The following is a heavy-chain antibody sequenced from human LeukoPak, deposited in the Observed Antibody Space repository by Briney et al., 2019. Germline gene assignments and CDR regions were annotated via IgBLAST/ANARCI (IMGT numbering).Heavy chain of an antibody. CDR1: GFTFSSYG. V-gene: IGHV3-30*02. CDR2: IRYDGSNK. Sequence: PGGSLRLSCAASGFTFSSYGMHWVRQAPGKGLEWVAFIRYDGSNKYYADSVKGRFTISRDNSKNTLYLQMNSLRAEDTAVYYCAKALLSMVRGVSTYYYMDVWGKGTTVTISS. J-gene: IGHJ6*03. CDR3: AKALLSMVRGVSTYYYMDV. D-gene: IGHD3-10*01.